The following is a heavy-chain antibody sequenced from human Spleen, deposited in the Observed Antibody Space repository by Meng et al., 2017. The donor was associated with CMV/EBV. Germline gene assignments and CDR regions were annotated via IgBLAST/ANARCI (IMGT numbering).Heavy chain of an antibody. D-gene: IGHD4-23*01. Sequence: SGYTFTGYYIRWVRQAPGQGLEWMGWINPENDATYYAQKFQGSINMTRDTSISTAYVDLSSLRFNDTAIYYCARDRGGTSSNGYYFDYWGQGTLVTVSS. CDR2: INPENDAT. J-gene: IGHJ4*02. CDR1: GYTFTGYY. CDR3: ARDRGGTSSNGYYFDY. V-gene: IGHV1-2*02.